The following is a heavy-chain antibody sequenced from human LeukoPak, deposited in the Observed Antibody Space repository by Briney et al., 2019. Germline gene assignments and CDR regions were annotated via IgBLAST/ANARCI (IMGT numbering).Heavy chain of an antibody. CDR3: AKMWSDYSGFGAFDM. Sequence: PGGSLRLSCAASGFTFSDYYMSWIRQAPGKGLEWVSYISSSGSTIYYADSVKGRFTISRDNSKNTLYLQMNSLRAEDTAVYYCAKMWSDYSGFGAFDMWGQGTMVTVSS. J-gene: IGHJ3*02. CDR2: ISSSGSTI. CDR1: GFTFSDYY. D-gene: IGHD3-3*01. V-gene: IGHV3-11*04.